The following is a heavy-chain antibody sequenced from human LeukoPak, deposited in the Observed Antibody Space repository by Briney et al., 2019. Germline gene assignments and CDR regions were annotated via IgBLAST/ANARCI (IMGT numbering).Heavy chain of an antibody. CDR3: AKSVNGNSALNWFDP. CDR2: ISGSGGST. J-gene: IGHJ5*02. D-gene: IGHD4-23*01. Sequence: GGSLRLSCAASGFTFSSYAMSWVRQAPRKGLEWVSAISGSGGSTYYADSVKGRFTISRDNSKNTLYLQMNSLRAEDTAVYYCAKSVNGNSALNWFDPWGQGTLVTVSS. V-gene: IGHV3-23*01. CDR1: GFTFSSYA.